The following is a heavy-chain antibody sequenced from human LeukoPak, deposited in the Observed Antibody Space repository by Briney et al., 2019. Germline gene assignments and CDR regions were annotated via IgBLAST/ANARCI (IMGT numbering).Heavy chain of an antibody. V-gene: IGHV4-34*01. CDR1: GGPFSGYY. CDR2: IHYSGRI. D-gene: IGHD5-24*01. CDR3: SRGTDAYKCGNS. Sequence: SETLSLTCAVYGGPFSGYYWTWIRQPPRKGLEWIGEIHYSGRINYNPPLKRRVTISADTSNNHFSLKMNSVTAADTAVYYCSRGTDAYKCGNSWGQGTLVTVPS. J-gene: IGHJ4*02.